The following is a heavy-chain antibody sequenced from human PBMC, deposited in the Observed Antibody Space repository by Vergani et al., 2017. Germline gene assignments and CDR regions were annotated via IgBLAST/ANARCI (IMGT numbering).Heavy chain of an antibody. CDR2: ISYDGSNK. D-gene: IGHD1-26*01. CDR1: GFTFSSYG. J-gene: IGHJ4*02. V-gene: IGHV3-30*03. Sequence: QVQLVESGGGVVQPGRSLRLSCASSGFTFSSYGMHWVRQALGKGLEWVAVISYDGSNKYYADSVNGRFTISRDNSKNTLYLQMNSLRAEDTAVYYCAGVGATLNLNFDYWGQGTLVTVSS. CDR3: AGVGATLNLNFDY.